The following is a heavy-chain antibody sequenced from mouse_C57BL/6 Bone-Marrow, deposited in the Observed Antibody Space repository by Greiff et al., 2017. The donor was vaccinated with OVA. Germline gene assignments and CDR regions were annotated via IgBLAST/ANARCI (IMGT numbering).Heavy chain of an antibody. Sequence: QVQLQQSGAELVMPGASVKLSCKASGYTFTSYWMHWVKQRPGQGLEWIGEIDPSASYTNYNQKFKGKSTLTVDKSSSTAYMQLSSLTSEDSAVYYCARDPYWGQGTLVTVSA. J-gene: IGHJ3*01. V-gene: IGHV1-69*01. CDR1: GYTFTSYW. CDR2: IDPSASYT. CDR3: ARDPY.